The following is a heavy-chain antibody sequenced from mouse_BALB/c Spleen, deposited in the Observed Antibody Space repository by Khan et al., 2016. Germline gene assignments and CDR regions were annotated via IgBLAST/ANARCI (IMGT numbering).Heavy chain of an antibody. Sequence: VQLQQSGPELVKPGASVKISCKASGYTFTDYNMHWVQQSHGKSLEWIGYIYPYNGGTGYNQKFKSKATLTVDNSSSTAYMELRSLTSEDSAVYYCARVGLLLYAMDYWGQGTSVTVSS. CDR3: ARVGLLLYAMDY. CDR1: GYTFTDYN. D-gene: IGHD1-1*01. V-gene: IGHV1S29*02. J-gene: IGHJ4*01. CDR2: IYPYNGGT.